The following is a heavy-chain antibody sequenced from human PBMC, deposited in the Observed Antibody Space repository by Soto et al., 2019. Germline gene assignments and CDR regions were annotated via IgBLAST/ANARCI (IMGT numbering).Heavy chain of an antibody. CDR3: ARDGPYCSSTSCPGGYYYYYMDV. J-gene: IGHJ6*03. CDR2: ISSSSSTI. Sequence: GESLKISCAASGFTFSSYSMNWVRQAPGKGLEWVSYISSSSSTIYYADSVKGRFTISRDNAKNSLYLQMNSLRAEDTAVYYCARDGPYCSSTSCPGGYYYYYMDVWGKGTTVTVSS. D-gene: IGHD2-2*01. CDR1: GFTFSSYS. V-gene: IGHV3-48*01.